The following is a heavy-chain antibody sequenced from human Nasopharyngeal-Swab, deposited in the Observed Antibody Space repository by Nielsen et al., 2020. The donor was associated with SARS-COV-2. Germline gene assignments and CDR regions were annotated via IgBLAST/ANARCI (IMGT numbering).Heavy chain of an antibody. Sequence: GESLKISRAASGFTFSNSGMDWVRQAPGKGLEWVAVIWYDGSNKYYADSVKGRFTISRDNSKNTLYLQMNSLRAEDTAVYYCARDQGYMDVWGKGTTVTVSS. CDR2: IWYDGSNK. CDR1: GFTFSNSG. J-gene: IGHJ6*03. CDR3: ARDQGYMDV. V-gene: IGHV3-33*01.